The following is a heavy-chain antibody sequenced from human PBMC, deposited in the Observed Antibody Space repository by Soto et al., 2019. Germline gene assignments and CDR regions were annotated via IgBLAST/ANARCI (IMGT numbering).Heavy chain of an antibody. J-gene: IGHJ5*02. CDR2: ISGSGGST. V-gene: IGHV3-23*01. D-gene: IGHD4-17*01. CDR1: GFTFSSYA. Sequence: EVQLLESGGGLVQPGGSLRLSCAASGFTFSSYAMSWVRQAPGKGLEWVSAISGSGGSTYYADSVKGRFTISRDNSKNTMYLRVNRLRARDKAVYYCGKADYGDWCHGFDPWGQGTLVTGSS. CDR3: GKADYGDWCHGFDP.